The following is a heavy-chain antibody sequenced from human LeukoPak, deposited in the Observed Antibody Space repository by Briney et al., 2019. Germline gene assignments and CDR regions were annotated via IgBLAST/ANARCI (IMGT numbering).Heavy chain of an antibody. CDR2: IKYDGSAT. CDR1: GFTFINYW. Sequence: GGSLRLSCAASGFTFINYWMTWVRQAPGRGLEWVANIKYDGSATYYVDSVKGRFTISRDNAKDSLFLEMNSLRAEDTAVYYCARVRGYCSGGSCFLPDYWGQGTLVTVSS. D-gene: IGHD2-15*01. V-gene: IGHV3-7*03. CDR3: ARVRGYCSGGSCFLPDY. J-gene: IGHJ4*02.